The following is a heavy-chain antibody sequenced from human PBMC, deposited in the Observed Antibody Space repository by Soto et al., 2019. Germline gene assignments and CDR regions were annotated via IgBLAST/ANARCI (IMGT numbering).Heavy chain of an antibody. J-gene: IGHJ4*02. CDR2: IKRNADGGTA. V-gene: IGHV3-15*01. Sequence: EVQLVESGGGLVKPGGSLRLSCEASGFTFSNAWMSWVRQAPGKGLEWVGRIKRNADGGTADYAAPVKGRFTISRDDSKNTLYLQMNSLKTEDTAVYYCTTAATTVTTIDYWGQGTLVTVSS. D-gene: IGHD4-17*01. CDR3: TTAATTVTTIDY. CDR1: GFTFSNAW.